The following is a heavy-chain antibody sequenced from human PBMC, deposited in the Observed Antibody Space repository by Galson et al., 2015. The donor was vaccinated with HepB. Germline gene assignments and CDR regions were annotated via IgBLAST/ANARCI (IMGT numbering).Heavy chain of an antibody. CDR3: ARDLAGYDSSYDAFDI. CDR1: GFTFSSYG. D-gene: IGHD3-22*01. Sequence: SLRLSCAASGFTFSSYGMHWVRQAPGKGLEWVAVIWYDGSNKYYADSVKGRFTISRDNSKNTLYLQMNSLRAEDTAVYYCARDLAGYDSSYDAFDIWGQGTMVTVSS. CDR2: IWYDGSNK. J-gene: IGHJ3*02. V-gene: IGHV3-33*01.